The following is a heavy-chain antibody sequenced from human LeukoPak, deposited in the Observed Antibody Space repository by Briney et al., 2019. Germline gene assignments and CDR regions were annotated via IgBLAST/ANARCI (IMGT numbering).Heavy chain of an antibody. CDR3: ARHMWLLGFDP. D-gene: IGHD5-12*01. J-gene: IGHJ5*02. CDR2: INHSGST. V-gene: IGHV4-34*01. Sequence: PSETLSLTWAVYGGSFSGYYWSWIRQPAGKGLEWIGEINHSGSTNYNPSLKSRVTVSVDTSKNQFSLKLSSVTAADTAVYFCARHMWLLGFDPWGQGTLVTVSS. CDR1: GGSFSGYY.